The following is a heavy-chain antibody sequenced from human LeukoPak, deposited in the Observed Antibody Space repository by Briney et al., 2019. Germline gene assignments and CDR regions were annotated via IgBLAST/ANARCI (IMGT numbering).Heavy chain of an antibody. V-gene: IGHV3-74*01. CDR2: INSDGSST. CDR1: GFTFSSYW. J-gene: IGHJ4*02. D-gene: IGHD6-13*01. CDR3: ARNSSSSDFDY. Sequence: PGGSLRLSCAASGFTFSSYWMHWVRQAPGKGLVWVSRINSDGSSTGYADSVKGRFTISRDNAKNTLYLQMNSLRAEDTAVYYCARNSSSSDFDYWGQGTLVTVSS.